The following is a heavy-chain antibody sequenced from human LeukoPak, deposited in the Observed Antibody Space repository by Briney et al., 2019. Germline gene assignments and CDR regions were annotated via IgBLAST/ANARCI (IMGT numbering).Heavy chain of an antibody. CDR1: GFTFSSYW. D-gene: IGHD1-1*01. CDR3: ARDQLGAFNS. CDR2: IKQDGSEK. J-gene: IGHJ4*02. Sequence: GGSLRLSCTASGFTFSSYWMSWVRQAPGKGLEWVANIKQDGSEKHYVDSVKGRFTISRDNAKNSLYLQMNNLRAEDTAVYFCARDQLGAFNSWGQGTLVTVSS. V-gene: IGHV3-7*01.